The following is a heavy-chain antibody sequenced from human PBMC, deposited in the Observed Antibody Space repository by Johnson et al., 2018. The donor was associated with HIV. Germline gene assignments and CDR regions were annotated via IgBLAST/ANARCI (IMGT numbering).Heavy chain of an antibody. CDR2: ISYDGSNK. Sequence: QVQLVESGGGVVQPGRSLRLSCAASGFTFSSYAMHWVRQAPGKGLAWVAVISYDGSNKYYADSVQGRFTISRDNSKNTLYLQMNSLRAEDTAVYDCARGGVVVVIDAFDIWGQGTMVTVSS. CDR1: GFTFSSYA. J-gene: IGHJ3*02. D-gene: IGHD3-22*01. CDR3: ARGGVVVVIDAFDI. V-gene: IGHV3-30-3*01.